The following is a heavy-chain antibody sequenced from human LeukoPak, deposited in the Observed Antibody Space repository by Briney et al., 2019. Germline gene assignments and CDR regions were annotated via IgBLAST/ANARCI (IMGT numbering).Heavy chain of an antibody. J-gene: IGHJ6*04. D-gene: IGHD5-18*01. V-gene: IGHV5-51*01. CDR2: LYPGDSNT. CDR1: GYSFPCYW. Sequence: GEALQISCKGSGYSFPCYWIGWVRQMPGKGLEWMGILYPGDSNTRYSPSCQGQVTISADKSISTAYLQWSSLKASDTAMYYCARRGYSYGLGYYCYGMDVWGKGTTVTVSS. CDR3: ARRGYSYGLGYYCYGMDV.